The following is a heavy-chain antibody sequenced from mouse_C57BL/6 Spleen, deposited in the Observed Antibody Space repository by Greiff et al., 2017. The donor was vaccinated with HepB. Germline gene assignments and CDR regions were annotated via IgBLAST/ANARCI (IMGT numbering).Heavy chain of an antibody. CDR3: ARTYGSSYGWYFDV. CDR1: GFTFSSYA. D-gene: IGHD1-1*01. Sequence: EVQLVESGGGLVKPGGSLKLSCAASGFTFSSYAMSWVRQTPEKRLEWVATISDGGSYTYYPDNVKGRFTISRDNAKNNLYLQMSHLKSEDTAMYYCARTYGSSYGWYFDVWGTGTTVTVSS. V-gene: IGHV5-4*01. J-gene: IGHJ1*03. CDR2: ISDGGSYT.